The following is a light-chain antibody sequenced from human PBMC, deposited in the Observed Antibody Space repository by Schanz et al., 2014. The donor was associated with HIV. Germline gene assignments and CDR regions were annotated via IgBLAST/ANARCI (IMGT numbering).Light chain of an antibody. Sequence: QSALTQPASVSGSPGQSITISCSGASSDVGYSYYVSWYQQQPGRPPKLLIYDVSHRPSGISDRFSGSKSGNTTSLTISGLQPEDEADYYCCSYTTTSTYVFGAGTKLTVL. J-gene: IGLJ1*01. CDR2: DVS. V-gene: IGLV2-14*03. CDR3: CSYTTTSTYV. CDR1: SSDVGYSYY.